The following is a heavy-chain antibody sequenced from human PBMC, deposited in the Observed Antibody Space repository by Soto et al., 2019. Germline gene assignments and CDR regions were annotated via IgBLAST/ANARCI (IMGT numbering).Heavy chain of an antibody. Sequence: GASVKVSCKASGGTFSSYAISWVRQAPGQGLEWMGGIIPIFGTANYAQKFQGRVTITADESTSTAYMELSSLRSEDTAVYYCARAPIFLYGDPAPYYFDYWGQGTLVTV. CDR1: GGTFSSYA. CDR2: IIPIFGTA. CDR3: ARAPIFLYGDPAPYYFDY. J-gene: IGHJ4*02. D-gene: IGHD4-17*01. V-gene: IGHV1-69*13.